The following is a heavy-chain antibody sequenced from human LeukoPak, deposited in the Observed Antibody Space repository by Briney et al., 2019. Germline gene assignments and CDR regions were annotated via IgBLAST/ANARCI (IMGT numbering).Heavy chain of an antibody. Sequence: SETLSLTCAVYGGSFSGYYWSWIRQPPGKGLEWIGEINHSGSTNYNPSLKSRVTISVDTSKNQFSLKLSSVTAADTAVYYCARSLFGFLEPWGQGTMVTVSS. CDR2: INHSGST. J-gene: IGHJ3*01. D-gene: IGHD3-3*01. CDR3: ARSLFGFLEP. CDR1: GGSFSGYY. V-gene: IGHV4-34*01.